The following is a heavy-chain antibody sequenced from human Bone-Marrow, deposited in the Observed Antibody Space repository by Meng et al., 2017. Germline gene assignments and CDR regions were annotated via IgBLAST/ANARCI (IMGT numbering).Heavy chain of an antibody. D-gene: IGHD2-2*01. V-gene: IGHV3-23*01. J-gene: IGHJ4*02. CDR3: AKDKCSSTSCYFDY. CDR2: ISGSDDRT. CDR1: GFTLSSYG. Sequence: GESLKISCAASGFTLSSYGMSWVHQAPGKGLEWVSAISGSDDRTFYADSVKGRFTFSRDISKSTLYLQMNSLRVEDTALYYCAKDKCSSTSCYFDYWGRGTLVTVSS.